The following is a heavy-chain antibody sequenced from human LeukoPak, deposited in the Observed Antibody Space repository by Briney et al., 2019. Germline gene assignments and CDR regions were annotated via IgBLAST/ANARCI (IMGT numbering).Heavy chain of an antibody. CDR1: GYTFTGYY. J-gene: IGHJ3*02. V-gene: IGHV1-2*02. CDR3: ARSLFPHDAFDI. CDR2: INPNSGGT. Sequence: ASVKVSCKASGYTFTGYYMHWVRQAPGQGLEWMGWINPNSGGTNYAQKFQGRVTMTRDTSISTAYMELSRLRSDDTAVYYCARSLFPHDAFDIWGQGTMVTVSS. D-gene: IGHD3-10*01.